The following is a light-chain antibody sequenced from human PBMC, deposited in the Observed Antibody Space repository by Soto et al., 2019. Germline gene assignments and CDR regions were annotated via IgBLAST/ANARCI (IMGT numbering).Light chain of an antibody. CDR3: QQYGSSSYT. V-gene: IGKV3-20*01. CDR1: QSVSSSY. J-gene: IGKJ2*01. Sequence: EIVLTQSPGTLSLSPGERATLSCRASQSVSSSYFAWYQQKPGQAPRLLIFGASSRATGIPDRFSGSGSGTDFTLTISRLEPEDFAVYYCQQYGSSSYTFGQGTKLEIK. CDR2: GAS.